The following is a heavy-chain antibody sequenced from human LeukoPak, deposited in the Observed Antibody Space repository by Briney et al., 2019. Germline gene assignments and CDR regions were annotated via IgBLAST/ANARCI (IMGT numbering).Heavy chain of an antibody. D-gene: IGHD3-16*01. J-gene: IGHJ4*02. V-gene: IGHV3-30*18. CDR3: AKRGDGGHKSLEY. CDR1: GFTFNNYG. Sequence: GGSLRLSCAASGFTFNNYGMHWVRQAPGKGLEWVATITYGGSSEYYADSVKDRFTVSRDNSKNTLYLQMSSLKTEDTAVYYCAKRGDGGHKSLEYWGQGTLVIVSS. CDR2: ITYGGSSE.